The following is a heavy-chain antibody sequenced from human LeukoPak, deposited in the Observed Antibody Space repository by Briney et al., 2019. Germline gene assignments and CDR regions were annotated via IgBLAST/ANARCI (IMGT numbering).Heavy chain of an antibody. CDR3: ARVYEVTELLFDY. J-gene: IGHJ4*02. Sequence: GGSLRLSCAASGFTFSSYAMSWVRQAPGKGLEWVSAISGCGGSTYYADSVKGRFTISRDNSKNTLYLQMNSLRAEDTAVYYCARVYEVTELLFDYWGQGTLVTVSS. D-gene: IGHD2-8*01. V-gene: IGHV3-23*01. CDR1: GFTFSSYA. CDR2: ISGCGGST.